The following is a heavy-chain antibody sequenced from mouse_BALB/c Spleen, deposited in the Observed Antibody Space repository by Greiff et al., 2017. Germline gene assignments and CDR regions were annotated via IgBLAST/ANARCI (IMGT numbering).Heavy chain of an antibody. CDR2: INPYNDGT. V-gene: IGHV1-14*01. CDR3: AKDSKAYYGNLFDY. D-gene: IGHD2-10*01. Sequence: EVKLMESGPELVKPGASVKMSCKASGYTFTSYVMHWVKQKPGQGLEWIGYINPYNDGTKYNEKFKGKATLTSDKSSSTAYMELSSLTSEDSAVYYCAKDSKAYYGNLFDYWGQGTTLTVSS. CDR1: GYTFTSYV. J-gene: IGHJ2*01.